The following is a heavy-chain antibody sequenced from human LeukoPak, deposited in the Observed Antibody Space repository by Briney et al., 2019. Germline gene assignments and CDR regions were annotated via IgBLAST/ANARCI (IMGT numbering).Heavy chain of an antibody. CDR3: AGDRGYSYGYSSLDY. Sequence: PSETLSLTCAVYGGSFSGYYWSWIRQPPGKGLEWIGEINHSGSTNYNPSLKSRVTISVDTSKNQFSLKLSSVTAADTAVYYCAGDRGYSYGYSSLDYWGQGTLVTVSS. CDR2: INHSGST. J-gene: IGHJ4*02. D-gene: IGHD5-18*01. V-gene: IGHV4-34*01. CDR1: GGSFSGYY.